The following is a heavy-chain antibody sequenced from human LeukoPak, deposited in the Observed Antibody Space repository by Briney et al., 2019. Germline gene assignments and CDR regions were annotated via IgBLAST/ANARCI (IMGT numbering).Heavy chain of an antibody. V-gene: IGHV3-48*03. CDR2: ISSSGSTI. Sequence: GGSLRLSCAASGFTFSSFEMNWVRQAPGKGLEWVSSISSSGSTIYHADSVKGRFTISRDNAKTSLYLQMNSLRAEDTAVYYCARVVRRVVINYYYYFMDVWGKGTTVTVSS. CDR1: GFTFSSFE. D-gene: IGHD3-22*01. J-gene: IGHJ6*03. CDR3: ARVVRRVVINYYYYFMDV.